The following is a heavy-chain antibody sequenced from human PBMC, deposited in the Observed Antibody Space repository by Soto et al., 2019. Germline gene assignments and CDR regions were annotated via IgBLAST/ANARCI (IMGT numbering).Heavy chain of an antibody. Sequence: KTGGSLRLSCAASGFTFSSYSMNWVRQAPGKGLEWVSSISGSGNYTHYADFLRGRFTISRDNAKTSLYLQMNSLRAEDTAVYYCAREGINNYNEYYFDSWGQGTVVTAPQ. V-gene: IGHV3-21*01. CDR2: ISGSGNYT. CDR3: AREGINNYNEYYFDS. J-gene: IGHJ4*02. D-gene: IGHD4-4*01. CDR1: GFTFSSYS.